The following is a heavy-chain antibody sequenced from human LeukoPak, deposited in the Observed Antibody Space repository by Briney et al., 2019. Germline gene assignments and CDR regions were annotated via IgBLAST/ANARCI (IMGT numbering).Heavy chain of an antibody. CDR1: GGSISSGDYY. Sequence: SETLSLTCTVSGGSISSGDYYWSWIRQPPGKGLEWTGYIYYSGSTYYNPSLKSRVTISVDTSKNQFSLKLSSVTAADTAVYYCAREGVVPAAILDYWGQGTLVTVSS. D-gene: IGHD2-2*01. V-gene: IGHV4-30-4*08. CDR2: IYYSGST. J-gene: IGHJ4*02. CDR3: AREGVVPAAILDY.